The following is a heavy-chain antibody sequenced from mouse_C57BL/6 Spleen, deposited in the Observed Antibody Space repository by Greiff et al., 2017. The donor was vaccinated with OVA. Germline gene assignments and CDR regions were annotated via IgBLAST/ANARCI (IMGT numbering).Heavy chain of an antibody. CDR2: IDPEDGDT. J-gene: IGHJ1*03. V-gene: IGHV14-1*01. Sequence: VQLQQSGAELVRPGASVKLSCTASGFNITDYYMPWVKQRPEQGLEWIGRIDPEDGDTDYAPKFQGKATMTADTSSTTAYLQLSSLTSEDTAVYYCTKRIRTSPEYFDDWGTGTTLTVSS. CDR1: GFNITDYY. CDR3: TKRIRTSPEYFDD. D-gene: IGHD6-1*01.